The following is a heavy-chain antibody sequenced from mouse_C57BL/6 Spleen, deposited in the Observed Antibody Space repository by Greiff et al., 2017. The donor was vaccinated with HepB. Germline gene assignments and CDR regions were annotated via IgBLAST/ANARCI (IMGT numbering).Heavy chain of an antibody. CDR2: SRNKANDYTT. D-gene: IGHD2-1*01. Sequence: EVQLVESGGGLVQSGRSLRLSCATSGFTFSDFYMEWVRQAPGKGLEWIAASRNKANDYTTEYSASVKGRFIVSRDTSQSILYLQMNALRAEDTAIYYCARDAGNYPFAYWGRGTLVTVSA. V-gene: IGHV7-1*01. CDR1: GFTFSDFY. CDR3: ARDAGNYPFAY. J-gene: IGHJ3*01.